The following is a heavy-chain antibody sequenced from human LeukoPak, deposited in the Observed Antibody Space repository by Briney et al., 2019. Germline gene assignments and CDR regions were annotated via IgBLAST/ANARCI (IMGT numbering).Heavy chain of an antibody. V-gene: IGHV1-2*02. CDR3: ARVAYYDSSGYYLFDY. Sequence: ASVKVSCKASGYTFTGYYMHWVRQAPGQGLEWMGWINPNSGGTNYAQKFQGRVTMTRDTPISTAYMELSRLRSDDTAVYYCARVAYYDSSGYYLFDYWGQGTLVTVSS. CDR2: INPNSGGT. J-gene: IGHJ4*02. D-gene: IGHD3-22*01. CDR1: GYTFTGYY.